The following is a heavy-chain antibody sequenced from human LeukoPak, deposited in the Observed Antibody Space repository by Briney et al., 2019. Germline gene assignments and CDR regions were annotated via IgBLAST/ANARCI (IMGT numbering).Heavy chain of an antibody. CDR2: VNPDNGGT. CDR1: GYTLTDYY. D-gene: IGHD2-2*01. CDR3: TREARVGNWFDP. Sequence: ASVNVSYRASGYTLTDYYIHWVGQAPGQGLEWIGWVNPDNGGTNYAQKFQGRVTMTSDTSIRTVYMDLSRMRSDDTAVFYCTREARVGNWFDPWGQGTQVTVSS. V-gene: IGHV1-2*02. J-gene: IGHJ5*02.